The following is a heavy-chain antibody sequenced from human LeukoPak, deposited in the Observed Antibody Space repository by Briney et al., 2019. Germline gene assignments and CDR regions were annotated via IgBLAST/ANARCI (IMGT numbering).Heavy chain of an antibody. CDR2: IYTSGST. D-gene: IGHD1-26*01. V-gene: IGHV4-4*07. CDR1: GASISSYH. Sequence: SETLSLTCTVSGASISSYHWSWIRQPAGKGLEWIGRIYTSGSTNYNPSLKSRVTMSVDTSKNQFSLKLTSVTAADTAVYFCGRESRIVGTTSVWYYFDYWGQGTLVTVSS. CDR3: GRESRIVGTTSVWYYFDY. J-gene: IGHJ4*02.